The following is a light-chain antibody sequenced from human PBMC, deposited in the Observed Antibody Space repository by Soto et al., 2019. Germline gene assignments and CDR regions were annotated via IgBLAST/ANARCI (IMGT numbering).Light chain of an antibody. CDR2: HAF. J-gene: IGKJ1*01. CDR1: QSISTW. V-gene: IGKV1-5*01. Sequence: DIQMTQSPSTLSASVGDRVTITCRASQSISTWLAWYQQKPGKAPQVLIYHAFSLQSGVPSRFSGSGSGTEFTLTISSLQPDDFATYYCQQYYTSSWTFGQGTKVEI. CDR3: QQYYTSSWT.